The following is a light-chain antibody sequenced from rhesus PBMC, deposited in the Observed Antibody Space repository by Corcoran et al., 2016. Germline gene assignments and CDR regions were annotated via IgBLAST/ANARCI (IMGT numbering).Light chain of an antibody. J-gene: IGKJ1*01. V-gene: IGKV1-69*01. CDR1: QDISNW. CDR2: RAS. CDR3: QQHDNSPWT. Sequence: DIQMTQSPSSLSASVGDRVTITCRASQDISNWLAWYQQKPGKAPKLLIFRASNLEQGVPSRFSGSGAGTDCNLTISSLQPEDIATYYCQQHDNSPWTFGQGTKVEIK.